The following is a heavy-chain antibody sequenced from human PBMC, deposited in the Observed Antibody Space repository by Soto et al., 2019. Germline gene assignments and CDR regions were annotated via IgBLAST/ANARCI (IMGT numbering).Heavy chain of an antibody. V-gene: IGHV1-18*01. CDR1: GYTFTSHG. J-gene: IGHJ3*02. CDR2: ISTYNGKT. Sequence: ASVKVSCKACGYTFTSHGISWVRQAPGQGLEWMGWISTYNGKTDYSQKFQGRVTMTADTRTTTGYMEVRSLHSDDTAVYYCARLLTEGVTYREDAFDIWGQGTKVTVSS. CDR3: ARLLTEGVTYREDAFDI. D-gene: IGHD3-9*01.